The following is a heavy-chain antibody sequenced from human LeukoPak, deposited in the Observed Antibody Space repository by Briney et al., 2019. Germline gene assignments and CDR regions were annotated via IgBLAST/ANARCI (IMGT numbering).Heavy chain of an antibody. CDR1: GFTFSSYA. Sequence: GGSLRLSCAASGFTFSSYAMSWVRQAPGKGLEWVSTISGSGGSTYYADSVKGRFTISRDNSKNTLYLQMNSLRAEDTAVYYCARHDYGDPHAFDIWGQGTMVTVSS. CDR2: ISGSGGST. CDR3: ARHDYGDPHAFDI. V-gene: IGHV3-23*01. D-gene: IGHD4-17*01. J-gene: IGHJ3*02.